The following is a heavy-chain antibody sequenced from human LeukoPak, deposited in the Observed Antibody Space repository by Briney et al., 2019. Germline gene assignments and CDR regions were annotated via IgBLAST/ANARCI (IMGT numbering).Heavy chain of an antibody. CDR2: ISYSGST. D-gene: IGHD6-6*01. J-gene: IGHJ4*02. V-gene: IGHV4-59*01. CDR1: GGSINDYY. Sequence: SETLSLTCSVSGGSINDYYWNWIRQSPGKGLEWIGSISYSGSTNYNPSLKSRVTISMDTSKNRFSLKVSSVIPADTAMYYCARGGSRSYTSSTLDYWGQGTLVTVSS. CDR3: ARGGSRSYTSSTLDY.